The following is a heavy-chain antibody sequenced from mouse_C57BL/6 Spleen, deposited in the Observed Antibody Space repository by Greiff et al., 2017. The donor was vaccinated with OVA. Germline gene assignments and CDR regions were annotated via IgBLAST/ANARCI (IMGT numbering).Heavy chain of an antibody. CDR3: ARIVTTYYYAMDY. J-gene: IGHJ4*01. CDR1: GYTFTSYW. D-gene: IGHD2-5*01. CDR2: IHPNSGST. V-gene: IGHV1-64*01. Sequence: QVQLQQSGAELVKPGASVKLSCKASGYTFTSYWMHWVKQRPGQGLEWIGMIHPNSGSTNYNEKFKSKATLTVDKSSSTAYMQLSSLTSEDSAVYYCARIVTTYYYAMDYWGQGTSVTVSS.